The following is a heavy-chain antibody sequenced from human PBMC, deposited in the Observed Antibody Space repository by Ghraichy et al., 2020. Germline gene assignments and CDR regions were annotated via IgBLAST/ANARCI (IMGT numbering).Heavy chain of an antibody. Sequence: SETLSLTCAVYGGSFSGYYWSWIRQPPGKGLEWIGEINHSGSTNYNPSLKSRVTISVDTSKNQFSLKLSSVTAADTAVYYCARQFLYYYYGMDVWGQGTTVTVSS. V-gene: IGHV4-34*01. CDR1: GGSFSGYY. D-gene: IGHD2/OR15-2a*01. CDR2: INHSGST. J-gene: IGHJ6*02. CDR3: ARQFLYYYYGMDV.